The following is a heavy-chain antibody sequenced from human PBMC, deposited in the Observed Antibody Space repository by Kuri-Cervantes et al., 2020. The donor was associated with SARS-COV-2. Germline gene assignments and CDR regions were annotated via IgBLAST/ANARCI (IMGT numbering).Heavy chain of an antibody. D-gene: IGHD6-19*01. CDR3: ARDSSGWYAAMRAFDI. CDR2: INPNSGGT. V-gene: IGHV1-2*02. J-gene: IGHJ3*02. Sequence: ASVKVSCKASGYTFTGYYMHWVRQAPGQGLEWMGWINPNSGGTNYAQKFQGRVTMTRDTSISTAYMELSSLRSEDTAVYYCARDSSGWYAAMRAFDIWGQGTMVTVSS. CDR1: GYTFTGYY.